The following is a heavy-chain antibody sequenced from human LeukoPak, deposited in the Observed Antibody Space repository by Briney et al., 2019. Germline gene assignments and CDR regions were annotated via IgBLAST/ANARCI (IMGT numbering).Heavy chain of an antibody. D-gene: IGHD5-18*01. CDR1: GYSFTSYW. CDR2: IYPGDPDT. J-gene: IGHJ4*02. V-gene: IGHV5-51*01. CDR3: ARHVRSDSYGNFDY. Sequence: GESLKISRKGSGYSFTSYWIVWVRQMPGKGLEWMGIIYPGDPDTRYSPSFQGQATISADKSISTAYLQWSSLKAADTAMYYCARHVRSDSYGNFDYWGQGTLVTVSS.